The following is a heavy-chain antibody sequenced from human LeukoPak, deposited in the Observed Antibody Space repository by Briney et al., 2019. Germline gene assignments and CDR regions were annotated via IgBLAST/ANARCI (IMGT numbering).Heavy chain of an antibody. J-gene: IGHJ6*02. V-gene: IGHV3-53*04. CDR1: GFTFSSYS. D-gene: IGHD4-17*01. Sequence: GGSLRLSCAASGFTFSSYSMNWVRQAPGKGLEWVSVIYSGAGTYYADSVKGRFTISRHNSKNTVYLQMNTLRAEDTAVYYCAISTRVTTWHEKHYGLDVWGQGTTVTVSS. CDR3: AISTRVTTWHEKHYGLDV. CDR2: IYSGAGT.